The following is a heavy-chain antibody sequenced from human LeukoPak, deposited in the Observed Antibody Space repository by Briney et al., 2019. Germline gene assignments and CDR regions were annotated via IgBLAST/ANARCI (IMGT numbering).Heavy chain of an antibody. CDR2: NT. Sequence: SLRLSRAATAFTFRSNDIPWVPQAPGKGLEWVAFNTNYADSVKGRFTISRDNSKDTLYLQMNSLRTEDTAMYYCARDLYCTGGTCYRAFDIWGQGTMVTVSS. D-gene: IGHD2-15*01. CDR1: AFTFRSND. J-gene: IGHJ3*02. V-gene: IGHV3-33*01. CDR3: ARDLYCTGGTCYRAFDI.